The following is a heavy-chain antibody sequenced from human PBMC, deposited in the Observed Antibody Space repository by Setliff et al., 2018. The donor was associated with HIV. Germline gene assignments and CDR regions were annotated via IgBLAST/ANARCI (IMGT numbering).Heavy chain of an antibody. CDR2: IRYDGSNK. V-gene: IGHV3-30*02. D-gene: IGHD4-17*01. Sequence: GGSLRLSCAASGFTFSSYAMSWVRQAPGKGLEWVAFIRYDGSNKYYADSVKGRLTISRDNSKNTLYLQMNSLRAEDTAVYYCARNIYGDNHNYYYYYGMDVWGQGTTVTVSS. J-gene: IGHJ6*02. CDR1: GFTFSSYA. CDR3: ARNIYGDNHNYYYYYGMDV.